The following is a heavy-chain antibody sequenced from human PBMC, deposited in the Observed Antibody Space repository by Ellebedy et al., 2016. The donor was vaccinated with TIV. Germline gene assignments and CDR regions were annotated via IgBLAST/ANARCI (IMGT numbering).Heavy chain of an antibody. CDR2: INQDGSVK. CDR3: AREVGGGGAY. D-gene: IGHD2-21*01. Sequence: GGSLRLSXAASGFSFSSYWMNWVRQAPGKGLEWVANINQDGSVKYYVDSVKGRFTTSRDNAKNSLYLQMNSLRPEDTTVYYCAREVGGGGAYWGQGTLVTVSS. J-gene: IGHJ4*02. V-gene: IGHV3-7*01. CDR1: GFSFSSYW.